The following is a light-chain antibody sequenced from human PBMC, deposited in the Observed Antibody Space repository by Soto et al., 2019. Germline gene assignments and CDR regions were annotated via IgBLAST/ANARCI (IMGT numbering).Light chain of an antibody. CDR1: SSDVGGYNY. V-gene: IGLV2-14*03. J-gene: IGLJ2*01. CDR2: DVS. CDR3: SSYTSSGTLKV. Sequence: QSALTQPASVSGSPGQSITISCTGTSSDVGGYNYVSWYQQHPGKAPKLMIYDVSIRPSGVSNRFSGSKSGNTASLTISGLQAEDEADYYCSSYTSSGTLKVFGGGTKVTVL.